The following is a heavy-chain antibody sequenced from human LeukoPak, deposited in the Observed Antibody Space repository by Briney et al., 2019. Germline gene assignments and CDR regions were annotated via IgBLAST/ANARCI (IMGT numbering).Heavy chain of an antibody. CDR1: GFTFSSYE. CDR3: ARARYSYGYASAFDI. Sequence: PGGSLRLSCAASGFTFSSYEMNWVRQAPGKGLEWVSYISSSGSTIYYADSVKGRFTISRDNAKNSLYLQMNSLRAEDTALYYCARARYSYGYASAFDIWGQGTMVTVSS. J-gene: IGHJ3*02. CDR2: ISSSGSTI. V-gene: IGHV3-48*03. D-gene: IGHD5-18*01.